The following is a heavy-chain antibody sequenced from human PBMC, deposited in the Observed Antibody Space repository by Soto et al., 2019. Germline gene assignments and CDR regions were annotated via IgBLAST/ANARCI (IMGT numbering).Heavy chain of an antibody. Sequence: EVQLVESGGGLVQPGGSLRLSCAASGFTFSNYWMYWVRQAPGKGLVWVSRITSDGSVSSYADSVKGRLTISRDNVKNTLYLQMDCLRAEDTAVYYCARGECVGGTCYSLAGSFYYYMDVWGKATTVTVFS. CDR3: ARGECVGGTCYSLAGSFYYYMDV. CDR1: GFTFSNYW. V-gene: IGHV3-74*01. J-gene: IGHJ6*03. CDR2: ITSDGSVS. D-gene: IGHD2-15*01.